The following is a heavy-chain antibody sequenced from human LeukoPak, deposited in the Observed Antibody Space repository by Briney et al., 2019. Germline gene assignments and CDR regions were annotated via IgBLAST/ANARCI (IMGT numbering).Heavy chain of an antibody. CDR3: PVAVAPSNWLDP. V-gene: IGHV4-39*01. Sequence: SETLSLTCTVSGGSISSSSYYWGWIRQPPGKGLEWIGSIYYSGSTYYNPSLKSRVTISVDTSKNQFSLKLSSVTAADTAVYYCPVAVAPSNWLDPWGQGTLVTVSS. D-gene: IGHD6-19*01. J-gene: IGHJ5*02. CDR1: GGSISSSSYY. CDR2: IYYSGST.